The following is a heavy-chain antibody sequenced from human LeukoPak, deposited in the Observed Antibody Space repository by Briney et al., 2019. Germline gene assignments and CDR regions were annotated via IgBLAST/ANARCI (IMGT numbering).Heavy chain of an antibody. Sequence: PGGSLRLSCAASGLTFSSQVMSWVRQAPGKGLEWVSVIYSGGSTYHAASVKGRFTIFRDNSKNTLYLQMNSLRAEDTAVYYCAREGYYYGSGSYQAFDIWGQGTMVTVSS. J-gene: IGHJ3*02. V-gene: IGHV3-66*01. CDR3: AREGYYYGSGSYQAFDI. D-gene: IGHD3-10*01. CDR2: IYSGGST. CDR1: GLTFSSQV.